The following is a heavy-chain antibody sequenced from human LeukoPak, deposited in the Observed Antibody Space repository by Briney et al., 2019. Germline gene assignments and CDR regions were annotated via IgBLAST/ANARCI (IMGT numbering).Heavy chain of an antibody. J-gene: IGHJ4*02. CDR3: AKDRYYDNSGNHFESEK. Sequence: GGSLRLSCAASGFTFDDYAMHWVRQAPGKGLEWVSGISWNSGDIVYADFVKGRFTISRDNAKNSLSLQMNNLRAEDTALYYCAKDRYYDNSGNHFESEKWGQGTLVTVSS. CDR2: ISWNSGDI. CDR1: GFTFDDYA. V-gene: IGHV3-9*01. D-gene: IGHD3-22*01.